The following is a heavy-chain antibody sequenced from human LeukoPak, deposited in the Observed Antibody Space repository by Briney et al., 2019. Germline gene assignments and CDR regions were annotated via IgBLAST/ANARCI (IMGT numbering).Heavy chain of an antibody. V-gene: IGHV3-23*01. CDR2: ITGDGVTT. CDR3: AKERRRVDTSMIRSYFFDS. D-gene: IGHD3-16*01. J-gene: IGHJ4*02. CDR1: GFTFSSSA. Sequence: GGSLRLSCAASGFTFSSSAMSWVRQTPSKGLEWLSSITGDGVTTYYADSVKGRFTISRDNSKNILFLQMNSLRAEDSASYFCAKERRRVDTSMIRSYFFDSWGQGTPVTVSA.